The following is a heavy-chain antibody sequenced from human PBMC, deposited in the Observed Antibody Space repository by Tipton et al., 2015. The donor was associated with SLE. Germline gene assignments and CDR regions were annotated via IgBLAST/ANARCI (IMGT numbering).Heavy chain of an antibody. Sequence: QSGAEVKKPGSSVKVSCKASGGTFSSYAISWVRQAPGQGLEWMGWISAYNGNTNYARKLQGRVTMTTDTSTSTAYMELRSLRSDDTAVYYCAREDDSSGPDYWGQGTLVTVSS. CDR1: GGTFSSYA. J-gene: IGHJ4*02. V-gene: IGHV1-18*01. D-gene: IGHD3-22*01. CDR2: ISAYNGNT. CDR3: AREDDSSGPDY.